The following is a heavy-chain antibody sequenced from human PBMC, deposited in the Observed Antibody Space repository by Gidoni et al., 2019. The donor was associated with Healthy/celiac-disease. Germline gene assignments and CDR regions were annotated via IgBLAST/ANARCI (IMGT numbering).Heavy chain of an antibody. CDR1: GFPFSSYR. CDR3: ASGGYCSGGSCLTYYYYGMDV. D-gene: IGHD2-15*01. V-gene: IGHV3-21*01. J-gene: IGHJ6*02. CDR2: ISSSSSYI. Sequence: EVQLVESGGGLVKPGGSLRLSCAASGFPFSSYRMNWVRQAPGKGLEWVSSISSSSSYIYYADSVKGRFTISRDNAKNSLYLQMNSLRAEDTAVYYCASGGYCSGGSCLTYYYYGMDVWGQGTTVTVSS.